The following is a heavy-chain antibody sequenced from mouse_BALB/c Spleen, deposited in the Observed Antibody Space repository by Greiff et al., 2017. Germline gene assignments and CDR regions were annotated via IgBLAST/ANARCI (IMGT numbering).Heavy chain of an antibody. D-gene: IGHD2-4*01. CDR1: GFTFSSYA. CDR3: ARDGDYDPYAMDY. J-gene: IGHJ4*01. V-gene: IGHV5-6-5*01. CDR2: ISSGGST. Sequence: VQLVESGGGLVKPGGSLKLSCAASGFTFSSYAMSWVRQTPEKRLEWVASISSGGSTYYPDSVKGRFTISRDNARNILYLQMSSLRSEDTAMYYCARDGDYDPYAMDYWGQGTSVTVSS.